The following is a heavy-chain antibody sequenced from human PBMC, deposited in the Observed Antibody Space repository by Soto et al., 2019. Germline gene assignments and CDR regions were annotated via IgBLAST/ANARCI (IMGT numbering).Heavy chain of an antibody. CDR2: IYPSGTT. Sequence: QVHLQESGPGLVKSSETLSLTCTVSGGSMNSHYWTWIRQPAGKGLEWIGRIYPSGTTNFNPSLRSRVTMSIDTSENQFSLRLSSVTAADTAVYYCARYGGLCGNQCDIWGQGTMVTVFS. CDR1: GGSMNSHY. CDR3: ARYGGLCGNQCDI. D-gene: IGHD2-21*01. J-gene: IGHJ3*02. V-gene: IGHV4-4*07.